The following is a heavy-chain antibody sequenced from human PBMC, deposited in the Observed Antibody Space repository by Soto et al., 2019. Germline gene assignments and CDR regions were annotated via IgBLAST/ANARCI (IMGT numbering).Heavy chain of an antibody. CDR1: GFTFSSYG. J-gene: IGHJ4*02. CDR2: IWYDGSNK. CDR3: ARGGGWDEPFDY. D-gene: IGHD6-19*01. V-gene: IGHV3-33*01. Sequence: GGSLRLSCAASGFTFSSYGMHWVRQAPGKGLEWVAVIWYDGSNKYYADSVKGRFTISRDNSKNTLYLQMNSLRAEDTAVYYCARGGGWDEPFDYWGQGTLVTVSS.